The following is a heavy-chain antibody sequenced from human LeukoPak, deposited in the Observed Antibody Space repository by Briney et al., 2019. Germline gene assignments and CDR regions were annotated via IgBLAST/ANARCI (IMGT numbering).Heavy chain of an antibody. J-gene: IGHJ4*02. CDR2: ITGSGGST. CDR1: GFTFSIYA. CDR3: AKGVRSSGSYSMPCFGY. Sequence: GGSLRLSCAASGFTFSIYAIAWVRQAPGKGLEWVSAITGSGGSTYYADSVKGRFTISRDNSKNTLYLQMNSLRAEDTAIYYCAKGVRSSGSYSMPCFGYWGQGTMVTVSS. D-gene: IGHD3-10*01. V-gene: IGHV3-23*01.